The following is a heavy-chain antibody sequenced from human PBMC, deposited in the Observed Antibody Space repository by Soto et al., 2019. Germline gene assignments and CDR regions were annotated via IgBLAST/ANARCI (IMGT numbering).Heavy chain of an antibody. V-gene: IGHV4-31*03. D-gene: IGHD3-10*01. CDR3: ARASVLGVGESYNWFDP. CDR1: GGSISSGGYY. Sequence: QVQLQESGPGLVKPSQTLSLTCTVSGGSISSGGYYWSWIRQHPGKGLEWIGYIYYSGSTYYNPSLKSRVTISVDTSKNPFSLKLSSVTAADTAVYYCARASVLGVGESYNWFDPWGQGTLVTVSS. J-gene: IGHJ5*02. CDR2: IYYSGST.